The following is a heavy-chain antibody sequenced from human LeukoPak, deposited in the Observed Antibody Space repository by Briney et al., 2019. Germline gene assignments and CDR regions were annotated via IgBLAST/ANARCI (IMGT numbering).Heavy chain of an antibody. J-gene: IGHJ4*02. CDR3: ARDHSSGSYLGYSDY. Sequence: GGSLRLSCAASGFTFGSYAMHWVRQAPGKGLEWVALISYDGSNKYYADSVKGRFTISRDNSKNTLYLQMNSLRAEDTAVYYCARDHSSGSYLGYSDYWGQGTLVTVSS. V-gene: IGHV3-30-3*01. D-gene: IGHD1-26*01. CDR2: ISYDGSNK. CDR1: GFTFGSYA.